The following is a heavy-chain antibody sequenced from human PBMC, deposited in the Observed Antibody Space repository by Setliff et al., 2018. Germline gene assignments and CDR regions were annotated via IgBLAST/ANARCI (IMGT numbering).Heavy chain of an antibody. CDR2: ISHSGST. CDR3: AREQWLDPPGYYYMDV. J-gene: IGHJ6*03. CDR1: GGSISSGDYY. Sequence: PSETLSLTCTVSGGSISSGDYYWSWIRQPPGKGLEWIGSISHSGSTYYNPSLRSRVTISLDTSKNQFSLKLNSVTAANMAVYYCAREQWLDPPGYYYMDVWAKGTTVTVSS. V-gene: IGHV4-39*07. D-gene: IGHD6-19*01.